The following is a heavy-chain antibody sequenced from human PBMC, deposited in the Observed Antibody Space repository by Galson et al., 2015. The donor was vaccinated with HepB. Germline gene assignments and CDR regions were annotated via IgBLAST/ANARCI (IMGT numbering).Heavy chain of an antibody. CDR1: GGTFSSYD. V-gene: IGHV1-69*13. Sequence: SVKVSCKASGGTFSSYDISWVRQAPGQGLEWMGGIIPIFGTANYAQKFQGRVTITADESTSTAYMELSSLRSDDTAVYYCARVVVYDFWSSPNPAYYYYHMAVWGKGTTVTVSS. CDR3: ARVVVYDFWSSPNPAYYYYHMAV. J-gene: IGHJ6*03. D-gene: IGHD3-3*01. CDR2: IIPIFGTA.